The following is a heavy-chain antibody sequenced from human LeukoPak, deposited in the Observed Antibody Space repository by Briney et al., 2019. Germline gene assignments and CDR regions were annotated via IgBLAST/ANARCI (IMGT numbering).Heavy chain of an antibody. D-gene: IGHD3-16*01. CDR3: AKGYRNHLLILLDS. V-gene: IGHV3-7*01. J-gene: IGHJ5*01. Sequence: GGSLRLSCAASGFSFSNYWMSWVRQAPGKGLEWVANIKKDGSERYYVDSLKGRFTISRDNAKNSLYLQMNSLRAADTAVYYCAKGYRNHLLILLDSWGQGTLVTVSS. CDR2: IKKDGSER. CDR1: GFSFSNYW.